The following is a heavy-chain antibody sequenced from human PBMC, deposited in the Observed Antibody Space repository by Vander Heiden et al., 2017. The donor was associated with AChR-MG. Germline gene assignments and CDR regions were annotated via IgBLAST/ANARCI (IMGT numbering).Heavy chain of an antibody. CDR2: INHSGST. CDR1: GGSFSGYY. V-gene: IGHV4-34*01. D-gene: IGHD2-2*01. Sequence: QVQLQQWGAGLLKPSETLSLTCAVYGGSFSGYYWSWIRQPPGKGLEWIGEINHSGSTNYNPSLKSRVTISVDTSKNQFSLKLSSVTAADTAVYYCARGCSTSYPIYYYYYYMDVWGKGTTVTVSS. J-gene: IGHJ6*03. CDR3: ARGCSTSYPIYYYYYYMDV.